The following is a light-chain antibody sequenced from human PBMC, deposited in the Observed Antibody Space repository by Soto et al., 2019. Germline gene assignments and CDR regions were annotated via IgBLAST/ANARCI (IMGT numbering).Light chain of an antibody. J-gene: IGLJ3*02. CDR3: ATWDSSLTAAV. Sequence: QSVLTQPPSVSAAPGQKVTISCSGSSSNIGTNYVSWYQQLPGTAPKLLIYENNKRPSGIPDRFSGSKSGTSATLGITGLQTGDEAAYYCATWDSSLTAAVFGGGTKLIVL. V-gene: IGLV1-51*02. CDR1: SSNIGTNY. CDR2: ENN.